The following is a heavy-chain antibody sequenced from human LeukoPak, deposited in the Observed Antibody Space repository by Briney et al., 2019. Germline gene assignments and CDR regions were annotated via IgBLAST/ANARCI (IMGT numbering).Heavy chain of an antibody. D-gene: IGHD3-22*01. J-gene: IGHJ4*02. V-gene: IGHV3-21*01. CDR2: ISYSSDYI. CDR3: AGRLDSIGSLPNFDY. Sequence: GGSLRLSCAASGFTFSSYGMSWVRQAPGKGLEWVSSISYSSDYIYYADSLKGRFTISRDNAKNSLYLQMNSLRAEDTAVYYCAGRLDSIGSLPNFDYWGQGTLVTVSS. CDR1: GFTFSSYG.